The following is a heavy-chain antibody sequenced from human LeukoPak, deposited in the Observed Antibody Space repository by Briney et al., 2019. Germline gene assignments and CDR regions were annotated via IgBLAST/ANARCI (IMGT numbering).Heavy chain of an antibody. CDR1: LGTFTISA. D-gene: IGHD3-16*02. Sequence: SVKDSCKTSLGTFTISAISGVRHTLRQGLGWMGGVFPMFGTADYAQKLQGRVTITGDESPTTASMELSSLRSEDTAVYYCARGSGDYLWGGYRPIHLDSWGQGTLVTVSS. CDR3: ARGSGDYLWGGYRPIHLDS. J-gene: IGHJ4*02. CDR2: VFPMFGTA. V-gene: IGHV1-69*13.